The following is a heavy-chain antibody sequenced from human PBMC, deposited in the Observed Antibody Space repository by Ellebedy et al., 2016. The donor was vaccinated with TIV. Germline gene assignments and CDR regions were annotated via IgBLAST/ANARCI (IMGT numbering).Heavy chain of an antibody. Sequence: AASVKVSCKASGYTFTGYYMHWARQAPGQGLEWMGIINPSGGSTSYAQKLQGRVTMTRDTSTSTVYMELSSLRSEDTAVYYCARDRGGGSSIFDYWGQGTLVTVSS. J-gene: IGHJ4*02. CDR1: GYTFTGYY. V-gene: IGHV1-46*04. D-gene: IGHD3-16*01. CDR3: ARDRGGGSSIFDY. CDR2: INPSGGST.